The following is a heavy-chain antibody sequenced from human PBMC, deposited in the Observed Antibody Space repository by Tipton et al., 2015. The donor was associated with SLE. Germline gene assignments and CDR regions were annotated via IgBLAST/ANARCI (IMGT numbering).Heavy chain of an antibody. Sequence: ALRLSCAASGFTVSSNYMSWVRQAPGKGVEWVSVIYCGGSTYYADSVKGRFSISRHNSKNTLYLQMNSLRAEDTAVYYCSRSGVGWWYFDLCGRGTLVTVSS. CDR1: GFTVSSNY. V-gene: IGHV3-53*04. J-gene: IGHJ2*01. CDR3: SRSGVGWWYFDL. D-gene: IGHD2-15*01. CDR2: IYCGGST.